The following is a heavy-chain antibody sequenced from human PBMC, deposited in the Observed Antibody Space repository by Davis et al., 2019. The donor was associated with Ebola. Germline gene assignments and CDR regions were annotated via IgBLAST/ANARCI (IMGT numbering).Heavy chain of an antibody. Sequence: PSETLSLTCTVSGGSVSSGSYYWSWIRQPPGKGLEWIGYIYYSGSTYYNPSLKSRVTISVDTSKNQFSLKLSSVTAADTAVYYCARGPGGDEPGLDYWGQGTLVTVSS. CDR2: IYYSGST. J-gene: IGHJ4*02. D-gene: IGHD2-21*02. CDR1: GGSVSSGSYY. V-gene: IGHV4-30-4*08. CDR3: ARGPGGDEPGLDY.